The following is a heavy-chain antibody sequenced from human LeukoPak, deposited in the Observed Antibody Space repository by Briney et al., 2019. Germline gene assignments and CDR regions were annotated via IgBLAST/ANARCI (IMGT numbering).Heavy chain of an antibody. Sequence: PGGSLRCSCAASGFTFSSYWMHRVGHAAGKWLLWVSCIKSDGSSTSYADSVKGRFTISRDNAKNTLYLQMNSLRAEDTAVYYCARLTVVVPAIRDYWGQGTLVTVSS. D-gene: IGHD2-21*02. CDR2: IKSDGSST. CDR1: GFTFSSYW. J-gene: IGHJ4*02. V-gene: IGHV3-74*01. CDR3: ARLTVVVPAIRDY.